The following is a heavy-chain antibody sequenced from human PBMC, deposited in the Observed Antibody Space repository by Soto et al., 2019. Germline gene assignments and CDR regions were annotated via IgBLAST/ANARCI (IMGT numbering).Heavy chain of an antibody. D-gene: IGHD3-9*01. CDR2: ISAYNGNT. Sequence: ASVKVSCKASGYTFTSYGISWVRQAPGQGLERMGWISAYNGNTNYAQKLQGRVTMTTDTSTSTAYMELRSLRSDDTAVYYCARAGLRYFDWLLNWFDPWGQGTLVTVSS. CDR3: ARAGLRYFDWLLNWFDP. V-gene: IGHV1-18*01. J-gene: IGHJ5*02. CDR1: GYTFTSYG.